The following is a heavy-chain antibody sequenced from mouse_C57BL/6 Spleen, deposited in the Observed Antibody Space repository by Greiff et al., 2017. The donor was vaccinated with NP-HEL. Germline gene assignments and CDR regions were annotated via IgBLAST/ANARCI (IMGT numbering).Heavy chain of an antibody. CDR1: GYAFSSYW. D-gene: IGHD3-2*02. V-gene: IGHV1-80*01. Sequence: QVQLKQSGAELVKPGASVKISCKASGYAFSSYWMNWVKQRPGKGLEWIGQIYPGDGDTNYNGKFKGKATLTADKSSSTAYMQLSSLTSEDSAVYFCARRGAQAGDFDYWGQGTTLTVSS. CDR2: IYPGDGDT. CDR3: ARRGAQAGDFDY. J-gene: IGHJ2*01.